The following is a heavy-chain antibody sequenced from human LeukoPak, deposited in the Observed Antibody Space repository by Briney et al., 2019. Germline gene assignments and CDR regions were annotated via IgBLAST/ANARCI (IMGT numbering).Heavy chain of an antibody. V-gene: IGHV4-34*01. D-gene: IGHD3-10*01. CDR2: INHSGST. CDR1: GGSFSGYY. CDR3: ARDCGSGSYYSYYYMDV. Sequence: SETLSLTCAVYGGSFSGYYWSWIRQPPGKGLEWIGEINHSGSTNYNPSLKSRVTISVDTSKNQFSLKLSSVTAADTAVYYCARDCGSGSYYSYYYMDVWGQGTMVTVSS. J-gene: IGHJ6*03.